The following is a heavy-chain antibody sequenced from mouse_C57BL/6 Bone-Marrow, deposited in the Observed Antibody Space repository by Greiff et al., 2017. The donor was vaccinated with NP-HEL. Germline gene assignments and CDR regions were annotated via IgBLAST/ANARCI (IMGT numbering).Heavy chain of an antibody. Sequence: EVMLVESGGGLVQPGGSLKLSCAASGFTFSDYGMAWVRQAPRKGPEWVAFISNLAYSIYYADTVTGRFTISRENAKNTLYLEMSSLRSEDTAMYYCARHHGSSLDYWGQGTTLTVSS. D-gene: IGHD1-1*01. V-gene: IGHV5-15*01. CDR3: ARHHGSSLDY. J-gene: IGHJ2*01. CDR2: ISNLAYSI. CDR1: GFTFSDYG.